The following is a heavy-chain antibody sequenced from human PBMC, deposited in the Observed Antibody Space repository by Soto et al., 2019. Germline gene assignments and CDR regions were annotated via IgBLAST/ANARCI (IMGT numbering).Heavy chain of an antibody. CDR3: ARVDYYDSSGDYGY. J-gene: IGHJ4*02. D-gene: IGHD3-22*01. V-gene: IGHV1-18*04. Sequence: QVQLVQSGAEVKKPGASVKVSCKASGYTFTIYGISWVRQAPGQGLEWMGWISGYNGNTDYAQNLQDRVTLTTDASTSSVYMALRSLRSDDTAVYYCARVDYYDSSGDYGYWGQGTLITVSS. CDR1: GYTFTIYG. CDR2: ISGYNGNT.